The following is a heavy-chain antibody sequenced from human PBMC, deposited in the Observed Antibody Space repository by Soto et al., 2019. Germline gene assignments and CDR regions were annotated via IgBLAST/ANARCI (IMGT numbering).Heavy chain of an antibody. J-gene: IGHJ4*02. Sequence: GGSLRLSCAASGFTFSSYGMHWVRQAPGKGLEWVAVISYDGSNKYYADSVKGRFTISRDNSKNTLYLQMNSLRAEDTAVYYCAKGLYNWNYFDYWGQGTLVTVSS. CDR3: AKGLYNWNYFDY. D-gene: IGHD1-20*01. CDR2: ISYDGSNK. CDR1: GFTFSSYG. V-gene: IGHV3-30*18.